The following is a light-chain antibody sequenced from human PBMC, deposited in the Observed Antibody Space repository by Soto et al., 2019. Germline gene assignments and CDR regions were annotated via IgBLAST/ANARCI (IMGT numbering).Light chain of an antibody. CDR1: SSDVGGYNY. Sequence: QSALTQPRSVSGSPGQSVTISCNGASSDVGGYNYVSWHQQHPGKAPKLIIFAVTQRPSGVPDRFSGSKSGNTASLTISGRQADDEADYYCCSYAGSNTWVFGGGTKLTVL. CDR3: CSYAGSNTWV. V-gene: IGLV2-11*02. CDR2: AVT. J-gene: IGLJ3*02.